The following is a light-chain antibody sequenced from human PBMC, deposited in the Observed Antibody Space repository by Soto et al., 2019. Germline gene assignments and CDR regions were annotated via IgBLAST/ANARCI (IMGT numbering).Light chain of an antibody. CDR2: STN. J-gene: IGLJ7*01. Sequence: QTVVTPEPSFSVSPGGTVTLTCGLSSGSVSTSYYPSWYQQTPGQAPRTLIYSTNTRSSGVPDRFSGSILGNKAALTITGAQADDESDYYCVLYMGSGSWVFGGGTQLTVL. CDR3: VLYMGSGSWV. V-gene: IGLV8-61*01. CDR1: SGSVSTSYY.